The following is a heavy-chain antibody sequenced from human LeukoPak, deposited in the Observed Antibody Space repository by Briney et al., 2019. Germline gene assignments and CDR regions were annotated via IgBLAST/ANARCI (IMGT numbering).Heavy chain of an antibody. CDR3: ARVQVEYSGSQGADY. D-gene: IGHD1-26*01. V-gene: IGHV3-11*01. CDR1: GFTFSDNY. Sequence: GGSLRLSCAASGFTFSDNYMSWIRQAPGKGLEWVSYISSSGNTTYNADSVKGRFSITRDNAKNSLYLQMNSLRSEDTAVYYCARVQVEYSGSQGADYWGQGTLVTVSS. CDR2: ISSSGNTT. J-gene: IGHJ4*02.